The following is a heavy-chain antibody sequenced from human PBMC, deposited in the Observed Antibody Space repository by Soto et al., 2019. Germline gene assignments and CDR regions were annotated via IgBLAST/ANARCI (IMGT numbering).Heavy chain of an antibody. J-gene: IGHJ5*02. CDR3: AREYCSGGSCYSPYNWFDP. V-gene: IGHV1-69*13. Sequence: SVKVSCKASGGTFSSYAISWVRQAPGQGLEWMGGIIPIFGTANYAQKFQGRVTITADESTSTAYMELSSLRSEDTAVYYCAREYCSGGSCYSPYNWFDPWRQGTQVTVSS. CDR1: GGTFSSYA. CDR2: IIPIFGTA. D-gene: IGHD2-15*01.